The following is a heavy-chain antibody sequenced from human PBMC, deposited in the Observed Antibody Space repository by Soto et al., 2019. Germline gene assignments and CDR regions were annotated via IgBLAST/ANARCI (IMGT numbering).Heavy chain of an antibody. Sequence: SETLSLTCTFSGGSISSSTYYWGWMRQPPGKGLEWIGSFFIGGNTYYNPSLKSRVTISVDTSKNQFSLKLSSVTAADTAVYYCARVPDYWGQGILVTVSS. J-gene: IGHJ4*02. V-gene: IGHV4-39*07. CDR1: GGSISSSTYY. CDR3: ARVPDY. D-gene: IGHD2-2*01. CDR2: FFIGGNT.